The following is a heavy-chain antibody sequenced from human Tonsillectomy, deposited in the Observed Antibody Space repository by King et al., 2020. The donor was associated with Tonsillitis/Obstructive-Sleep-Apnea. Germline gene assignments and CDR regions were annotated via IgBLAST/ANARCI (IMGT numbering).Heavy chain of an antibody. CDR2: IYYSGST. J-gene: IGHJ3*02. D-gene: IGHD3-10*01. V-gene: IGHV4-59*01. Sequence: VQLQESGPGLVKPSETLSLTCTVSGGSLSSYYWSWIRQPPGKGLEWIGYIYYSGSTNYNPSLKSRVTISVDTSKNLFSLRLSSVTASDTAVYYCARETXTXXRGVRXYAFXIWGXXTMVSVS. CDR3: ARETXTXXRGVRXYAFXI. CDR1: GGSLSSYY.